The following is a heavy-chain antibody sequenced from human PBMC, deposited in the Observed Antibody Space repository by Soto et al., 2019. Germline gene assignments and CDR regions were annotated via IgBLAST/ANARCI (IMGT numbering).Heavy chain of an antibody. V-gene: IGHV1-18*01. Sequence: QVQLVQSGAEVKKPGASVKVSCKASGYTFTSYGISWVRQAPGQGLEWMGWISAYNGNTNYAQKLQGRVTITTDTATSTDSMELRSLRADDTAVYFCARDVDIGDYDYWRQGTLVTVSS. CDR3: ARDVDIGDYDY. CDR1: GYTFTSYG. D-gene: IGHD5-12*01. CDR2: ISAYNGNT. J-gene: IGHJ4*02.